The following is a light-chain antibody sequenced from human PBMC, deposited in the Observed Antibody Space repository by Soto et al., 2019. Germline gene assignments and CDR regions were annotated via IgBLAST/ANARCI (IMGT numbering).Light chain of an antibody. Sequence: IVLRQSPGTLFLSPGQRATLPCRASQSVSSSYLAWYQQKPGQAPRLLIYGASSRATGIPDRFSGSGSGTDFTLTISRLEPEDFSLYYCQQYPATFGQGTRLEIK. CDR3: QQYPAT. CDR1: QSVSSSY. J-gene: IGKJ5*01. V-gene: IGKV3-20*01. CDR2: GAS.